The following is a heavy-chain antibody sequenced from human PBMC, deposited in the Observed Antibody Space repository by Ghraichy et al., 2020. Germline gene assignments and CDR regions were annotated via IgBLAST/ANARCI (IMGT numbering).Heavy chain of an antibody. CDR2: SYYSGST. Sequence: SETLSLTCTVSGGSISNYYWSWIRQPPGKGLEWIGYSYYSGSTNYNPSLKSRVTISVDTSKNQFSLKLSSVTAADTAMYYCASTRWYTFDYWGQGTLVTVSS. V-gene: IGHV4-59*01. CDR3: ASTRWYTFDY. D-gene: IGHD4-23*01. CDR1: GGSISNYY. J-gene: IGHJ4*02.